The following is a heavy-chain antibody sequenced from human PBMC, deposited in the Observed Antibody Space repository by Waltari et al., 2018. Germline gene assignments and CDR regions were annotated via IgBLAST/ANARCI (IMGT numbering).Heavy chain of an antibody. Sequence: QVQLVESGGGVVQPGGSLRLSCAASGFTFSSYGMHWVRQAPGKGLEWVAFRRYDGSNKYYAGSVKGRFTISRDNSKNTLYLQMNSLRAEDTAVYYCAKWGGGGDYWGQGTLVTVSS. V-gene: IGHV3-30*02. J-gene: IGHJ4*02. D-gene: IGHD3-16*01. CDR1: GFTFSSYG. CDR2: RRYDGSNK. CDR3: AKWGGGGDY.